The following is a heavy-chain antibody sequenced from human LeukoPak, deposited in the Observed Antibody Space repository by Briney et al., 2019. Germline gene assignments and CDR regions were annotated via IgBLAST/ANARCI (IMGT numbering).Heavy chain of an antibody. V-gene: IGHV4-34*01. CDR3: ARGVLGRHWFDP. Sequence: SETLSLTCAVYGGSFSGYYWSWIRQPPGKGLEWIGEINHSGSTNYNPSLKSRVTISVDTSKNQFSLKLSSVTAADTAVYYCARGVLGRHWFDPWGQGTLVTVSS. CDR2: INHSGST. D-gene: IGHD2-8*01. J-gene: IGHJ5*02. CDR1: GGSFSGYY.